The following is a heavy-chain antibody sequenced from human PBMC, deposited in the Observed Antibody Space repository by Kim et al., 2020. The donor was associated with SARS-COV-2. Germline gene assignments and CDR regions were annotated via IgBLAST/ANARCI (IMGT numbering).Heavy chain of an antibody. Sequence: GGSLRLSCAASGFTFDDYTMHWVRQAPGKGLEWVSLISWDGGSTYYADSVKGRFTISRDNSKNSLYLQMNSLRTEDTALYYCAKEGGVGGVIYYYYGMDVWGQGTTVTVSS. CDR2: ISWDGGST. J-gene: IGHJ6*02. V-gene: IGHV3-43*01. CDR1: GFTFDDYT. D-gene: IGHD3-10*01. CDR3: AKEGGVGGVIYYYYGMDV.